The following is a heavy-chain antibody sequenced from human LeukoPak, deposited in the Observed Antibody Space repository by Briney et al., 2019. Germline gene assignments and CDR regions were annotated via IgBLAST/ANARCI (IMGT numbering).Heavy chain of an antibody. D-gene: IGHD6-13*01. CDR1: GFTFSRYW. V-gene: IGHV3-7*03. J-gene: IGHJ4*02. Sequence: GGSLRLSCAAAGFTFSRYWMSWVRQAKGKGLECVAKIKEDGSEKHYVDSVKGRFTISRDNAKNSLYLQMNSLRAEDTALYYCARGDSSSWYSLGYWGQGTLVTVSS. CDR3: ARGDSSSWYSLGY. CDR2: IKEDGSEK.